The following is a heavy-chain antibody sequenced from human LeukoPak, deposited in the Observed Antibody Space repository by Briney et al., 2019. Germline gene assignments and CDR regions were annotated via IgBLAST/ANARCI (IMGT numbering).Heavy chain of an antibody. CDR1: GFSFSNSW. J-gene: IGHJ4*02. Sequence: HPGGSLRLSCAASGFSFSNSWMSWVRQAPGKGLEWVANIRQDGSVKFYVGSVKGRFTISRDNAENSLYLQMNSLRAEDTAVYYCATSSDAPGNYWGQGTLVTVSS. CDR3: ATSSDAPGNY. V-gene: IGHV3-7*01. D-gene: IGHD2-2*01. CDR2: IRQDGSVK.